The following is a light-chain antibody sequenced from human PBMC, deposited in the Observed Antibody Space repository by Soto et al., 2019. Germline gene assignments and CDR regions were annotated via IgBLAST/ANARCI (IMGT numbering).Light chain of an antibody. J-gene: IGLJ1*01. CDR1: SSDVGDYNY. Sequence: QSALTQPASVSGSPGQSITISCTGTSSDVGDYNYVSWYQQHPGKAPKLLIYDVSNRPSGVSNRFSGSKSGNTASLTISGLQAEEEADFYCGSYRRNSGTFCVFGSGTRVTVL. CDR3: GSYRRNSGTFCV. CDR2: DVS. V-gene: IGLV2-14*03.